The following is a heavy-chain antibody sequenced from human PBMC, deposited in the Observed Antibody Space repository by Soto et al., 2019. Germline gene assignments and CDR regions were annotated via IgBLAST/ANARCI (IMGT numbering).Heavy chain of an antibody. D-gene: IGHD1-1*01. Sequence: QVQLQESGPGLVKPSGTLSLTCAVSGGSISGSIWWTWVRQSPGRGLEWIGEIYHSGSTNYCPSLQSRATISAAKSKNQFSLKPNSVTAADTAVYSCATVTFTWNGHLDYSGMDVWGQGTTVTVSS. CDR2: IYHSGST. CDR3: ATVTFTWNGHLDYSGMDV. J-gene: IGHJ6*02. CDR1: GGSISGSIW. V-gene: IGHV4-4*02.